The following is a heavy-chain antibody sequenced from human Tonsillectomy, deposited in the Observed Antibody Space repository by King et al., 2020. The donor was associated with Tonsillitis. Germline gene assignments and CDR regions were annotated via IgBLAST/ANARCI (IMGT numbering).Heavy chain of an antibody. D-gene: IGHD4-17*01. Sequence: VQLVESGGGVVQPGGSLRLSCAASGFTFSNYGMHWVRQAPGKGLEWVAFIRYDGNNKYSADSVKGRFTISRDNSKNTLYLQMNSLGTEDTAVYYCAKDGWTVTTSGVMIDYWGQGTLVTVSS. CDR3: AKDGWTVTTSGVMIDY. J-gene: IGHJ4*02. CDR1: GFTFSNYG. V-gene: IGHV3-30*02. CDR2: IRYDGNNK.